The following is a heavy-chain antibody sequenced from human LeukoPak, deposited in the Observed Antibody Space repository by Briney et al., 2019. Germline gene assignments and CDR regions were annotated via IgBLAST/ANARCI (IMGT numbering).Heavy chain of an antibody. J-gene: IGHJ4*02. CDR1: GFSFSSYA. D-gene: IGHD6-19*01. CDR2: ISGRGGST. CDR3: AKDRGSGWPQFDY. V-gene: IGHV3-23*01. Sequence: GGSLRLSCAASGFSFSSYAMSWVRQAPGKGLEGVSAISGRGGSTYYADSVKGRFTISRDNSKNTLYLQMNSLRAEDTAVYYCAKDRGSGWPQFDYWGQGNLVTVCS.